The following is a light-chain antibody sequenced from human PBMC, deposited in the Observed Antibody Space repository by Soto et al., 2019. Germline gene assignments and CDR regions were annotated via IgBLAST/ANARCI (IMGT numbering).Light chain of an antibody. Sequence: QSALTQPPSASGSPGQSVAISCTGTSSGVGGYNYVSWYHQHPGKAPKLMIYEVNKRPSGVPDRFSGSKSGNTASLTVSGLQAEDEADYYCSSYAGSSNVFGTGTKVTVL. CDR1: SSGVGGYNY. CDR2: EVN. V-gene: IGLV2-8*01. CDR3: SSYAGSSNV. J-gene: IGLJ1*01.